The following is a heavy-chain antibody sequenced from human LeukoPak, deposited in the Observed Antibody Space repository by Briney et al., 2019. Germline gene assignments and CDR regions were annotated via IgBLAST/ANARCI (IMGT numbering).Heavy chain of an antibody. D-gene: IGHD6-13*01. CDR2: VYYTGST. CDR3: ARISSSNWYNERGAFDV. Sequence: PETLSLTCIVSGGSISSYYWSWVRQPPGKGMGWIGFVYYTGSTTYSTSLKSRVTISVDTSKNQFSLKLRSVTAADTAVYNCARISSSNWYNERGAFDVWGQGTMVTVSS. J-gene: IGHJ3*01. V-gene: IGHV4-59*01. CDR1: GGSISSYY.